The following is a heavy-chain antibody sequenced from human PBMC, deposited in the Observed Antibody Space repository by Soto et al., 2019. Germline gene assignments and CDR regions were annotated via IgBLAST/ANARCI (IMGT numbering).Heavy chain of an antibody. D-gene: IGHD3-22*01. CDR2: MNPKSGGT. V-gene: IGHV1-2*02. J-gene: IGHJ3*02. CDR1: GYTFSGYY. Sequence: ASVKVSCKASGYTFSGYYTHWVRQAPGQGLEWMGWMNPKSGGTYFAQKLQGRVTMTTDTSTSTAYMELRSLRSDDTAVYYCARVGYYDSSGYSHDAFDIWGQGTMVTVSS. CDR3: ARVGYYDSSGYSHDAFDI.